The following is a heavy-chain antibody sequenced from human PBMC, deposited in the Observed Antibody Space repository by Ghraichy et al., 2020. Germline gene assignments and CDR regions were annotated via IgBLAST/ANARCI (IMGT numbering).Heavy chain of an antibody. J-gene: IGHJ4*02. D-gene: IGHD3-22*01. Sequence: ETLSLTCAASGFTFSSYAMSWVRQAPGKGLEWVSAISGSGGSTYYADSVKGRFTISRDNSKNTLYLQMNSLRAEDTAVYYCAKGVYYYDSSGYYLFDYWGQGTLVTVSS. CDR2: ISGSGGST. CDR1: GFTFSSYA. V-gene: IGHV3-23*01. CDR3: AKGVYYYDSSGYYLFDY.